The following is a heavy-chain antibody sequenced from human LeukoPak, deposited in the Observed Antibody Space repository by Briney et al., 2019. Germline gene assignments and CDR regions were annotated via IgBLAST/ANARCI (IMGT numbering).Heavy chain of an antibody. CDR3: ARGADVYSNYYYYYYMDV. D-gene: IGHD4-11*01. CDR1: GFTFCSYD. V-gene: IGHV3-13*01. CDR2: IGTAGDT. Sequence: GGSLRLSCAASGFTFCSYDMHWVRQATGKGLEWVSAIGTAGDTYYPGSVKGRFTISRENAKNSLYLQMNSLRAGDTAVYYCARGADVYSNYYYYYYMDVWGKGTTVTVSS. J-gene: IGHJ6*03.